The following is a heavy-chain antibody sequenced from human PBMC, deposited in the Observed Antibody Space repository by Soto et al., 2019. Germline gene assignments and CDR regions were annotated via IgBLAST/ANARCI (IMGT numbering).Heavy chain of an antibody. CDR2: IYYSGST. CDR1: GGSISTGGYY. D-gene: IGHD4-17*01. CDR3: ARGRSVTLFDN. J-gene: IGHJ4*02. V-gene: IGHV4-31*03. Sequence: QVQLQESGPGLVKPSQTLSLTCTVSGGSISTGGYYWTWIRQHPGKGLEWIGYIYYSGSTYYNPSLKSRVTLSVDPSKNQFSLTLSSVTAADTAVYYCARGRSVTLFDNWGQGTLVTVSS.